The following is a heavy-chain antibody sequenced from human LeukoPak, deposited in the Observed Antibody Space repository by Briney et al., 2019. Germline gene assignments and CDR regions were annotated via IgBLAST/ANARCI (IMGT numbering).Heavy chain of an antibody. D-gene: IGHD5-24*01. J-gene: IGHJ1*01. Sequence: PSETLSLTCTVSGGSISSGDYYWSWIRQPPGKGLEWIGYIYYSGSTYYNPSLKSRVTISVDTSKNQFSLKLSSVTAADTAVYYCARDRTKIKFQHWGQGTLVTVSS. CDR1: GGSISSGDYY. CDR2: IYYSGST. V-gene: IGHV4-30-4*01. CDR3: ARDRTKIKFQH.